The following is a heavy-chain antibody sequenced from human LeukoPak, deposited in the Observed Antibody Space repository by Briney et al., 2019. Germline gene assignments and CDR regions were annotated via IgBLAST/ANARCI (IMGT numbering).Heavy chain of an antibody. CDR1: GGSISSYY. D-gene: IGHD3-22*01. CDR3: ASSGYYYIDY. Sequence: SETLSLTCTVSGGSISSYYWSWIRQPPGKGLEWMGYIYYSGSTNYNPSLKSRGTITLGTTKNQSSLKLRSVPGADAAVYYCASSGYYYIDYWGQGTLVTVSS. CDR2: IYYSGST. V-gene: IGHV4-59*01. J-gene: IGHJ4*01.